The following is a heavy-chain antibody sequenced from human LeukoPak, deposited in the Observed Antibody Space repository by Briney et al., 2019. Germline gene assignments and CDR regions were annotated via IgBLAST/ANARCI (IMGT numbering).Heavy chain of an antibody. Sequence: NPSETLSLTCTVSGDSISSSSYYWGWVRQPPGKGLEWIGSIFYSGSTYYNPSLKSRVTISVDTSKSQFSLRLSSVTAADTAMYYCALGPGYSHFDYWGQGTLVTVSS. CDR3: ALGPGYSHFDY. D-gene: IGHD3-9*01. J-gene: IGHJ4*02. CDR2: IFYSGST. CDR1: GDSISSSSYY. V-gene: IGHV4-39*07.